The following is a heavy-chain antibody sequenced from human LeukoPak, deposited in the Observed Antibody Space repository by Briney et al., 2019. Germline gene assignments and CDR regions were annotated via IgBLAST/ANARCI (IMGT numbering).Heavy chain of an antibody. CDR3: ARGRGADYGGNSGYFDY. V-gene: IGHV3-33*01. CDR1: GFTFSGFG. Sequence: PGKSLRLSCAASGFTFSGFGMHWVRQAPGKGLEWVAVIWYDGSNKYYADSGKGRFTISRDNPKNTLYVQMNSLRAEDTAVYYCARGRGADYGGNSGYFDYWGQGTLVTVSS. D-gene: IGHD4-23*01. CDR2: IWYDGSNK. J-gene: IGHJ4*02.